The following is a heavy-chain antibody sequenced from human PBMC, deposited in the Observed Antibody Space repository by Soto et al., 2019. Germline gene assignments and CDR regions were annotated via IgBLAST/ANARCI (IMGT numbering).Heavy chain of an antibody. CDR1: GGSISSYY. D-gene: IGHD3-22*01. CDR3: ARVSQQHYYDSSGPSPLYYGMDV. CDR2: IYTSGST. Sequence: SETLALTCTVSGGSISSYYWSWIRQPAGKGLEWIGRIYTSGSTNYNPSLKSRVTMSVDTSKNQFSLKLSSVTAADTAVYYCARVSQQHYYDSSGPSPLYYGMDVSGHGTTVTVS. J-gene: IGHJ6*02. V-gene: IGHV4-4*07.